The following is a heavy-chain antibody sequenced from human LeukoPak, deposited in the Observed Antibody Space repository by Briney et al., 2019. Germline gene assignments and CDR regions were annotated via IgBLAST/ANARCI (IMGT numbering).Heavy chain of an antibody. D-gene: IGHD5-12*01. V-gene: IGHV4-4*02. Sequence: SETLSLTCAVSGGSISSSNWWSWVRQPPGKGLEWIGEIYHSGSTNYNPSLKSRVTVSIDTSKNQFSLRLSSVTAADTAVYYCARRDITSGIDYWGQGTLVTVSS. CDR2: IYHSGST. J-gene: IGHJ4*02. CDR1: GGSISSSNW. CDR3: ARRDITSGIDY.